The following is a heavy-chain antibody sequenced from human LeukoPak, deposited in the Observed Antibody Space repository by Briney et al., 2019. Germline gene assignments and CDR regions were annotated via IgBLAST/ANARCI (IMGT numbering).Heavy chain of an antibody. V-gene: IGHV3-7*03. D-gene: IGHD3-9*01. CDR1: GFTFGSYW. J-gene: IGHJ4*02. CDR3: ARVPRYFDWSYYNDY. CDR2: IKQDGSEK. Sequence: GGSLRLSCAASGFTFGSYWMSWVRQAPGKGLEWVANIKQDGSEKYYVDSVKGRFTISRDNAKNSLYLQMNSLRAEDTAVYYCARVPRYFDWSYYNDYWGQGTLVTVSS.